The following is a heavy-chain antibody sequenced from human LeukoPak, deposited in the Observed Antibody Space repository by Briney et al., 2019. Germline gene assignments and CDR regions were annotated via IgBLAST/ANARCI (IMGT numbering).Heavy chain of an antibody. CDR3: ARDPAGKGGYVFYYDY. J-gene: IGHJ4*02. CDR2: TYYRSKWYN. Sequence: SQTLSLTCAISGDSVSSNSAAWNWIRQSPSRGLEWLGRTYYRSKWYNDYAVSVKSRITINPDTSKNQFSLQLNSVTPEDTVVYYCARDPAGKGGYVFYYDYWGQGTLVTVSS. D-gene: IGHD3-16*01. V-gene: IGHV6-1*01. CDR1: GDSVSSNSAA.